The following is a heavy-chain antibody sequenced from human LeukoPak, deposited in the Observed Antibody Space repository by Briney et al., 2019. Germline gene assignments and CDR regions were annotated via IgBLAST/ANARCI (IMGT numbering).Heavy chain of an antibody. D-gene: IGHD6-13*01. CDR2: ISGSGGST. V-gene: IGHV3-23*01. J-gene: IGHJ6*03. CDR1: GFTFSSYA. CDR3: ASPPGIAAAGIYYYYYYMDV. Sequence: GGSLRLSCAASGFTFSSYAMSWVRQAPGKGLEWVSAISGSGGSTYYADSVKGRFTISRDNSKNTLYLQMNSRRAEDTAVYYCASPPGIAAAGIYYYYYYMDVWGKGTTVTVSS.